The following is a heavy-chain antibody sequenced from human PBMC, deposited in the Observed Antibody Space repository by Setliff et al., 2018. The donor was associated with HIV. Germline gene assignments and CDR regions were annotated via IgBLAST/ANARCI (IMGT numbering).Heavy chain of an antibody. V-gene: IGHV1-18*01. CDR2: ISGDNGKT. CDR1: GYTFTSYG. CDR3: ASPNVGCSGGTCYSGSAFDY. J-gene: IGHJ4*02. Sequence: GASVKVSCKASGYTFTSYGISWVRQAPGQGLEWMGWISGDNGKTNYEQKFQGRVTMTTDTSTSTAYMELRSLRSEDTAIYYCASPNVGCSGGTCYSGSAFDYWGQGSPVTVSS. D-gene: IGHD2-15*01.